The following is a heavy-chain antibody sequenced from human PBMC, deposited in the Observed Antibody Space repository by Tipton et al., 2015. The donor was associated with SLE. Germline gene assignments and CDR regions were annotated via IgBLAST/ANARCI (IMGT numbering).Heavy chain of an antibody. CDR1: GGALSSYT. CDR2: IIPIVDIV. J-gene: IGHJ6*02. V-gene: IGHV1-69*09. D-gene: IGHD1-14*01. Sequence: QLVQSGAEVKKPGSSVKVSCKASGGALSSYTISWVRQAPGQGLEWMGRIIPIVDIVNYAQKFQGRVTINADKSTSTAYMELSSLRSEDTAVYYCATISPAPSDYCYDNMDVWGQGTTVSVSS. CDR3: ATISPAPSDYCYDNMDV.